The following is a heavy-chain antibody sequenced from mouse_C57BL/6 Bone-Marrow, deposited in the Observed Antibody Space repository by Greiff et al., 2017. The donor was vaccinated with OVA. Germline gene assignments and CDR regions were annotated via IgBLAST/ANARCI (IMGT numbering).Heavy chain of an antibody. V-gene: IGHV1-77*01. D-gene: IGHD1-1*01. CDR2: IGPGSGST. CDR1: GYTFTDYY. CDR3: ARAYYYGSSKAWFAY. Sequence: VQLQQSGAELVKPGASVKISCKASGYTFTDYYINWVKQRPGQGLEWIGKIGPGSGSTYYNEKFKGKATLTADKSSSTAYMQLSSLTSEDSAVYFCARAYYYGSSKAWFAYWGQGTLVTVSA. J-gene: IGHJ3*01.